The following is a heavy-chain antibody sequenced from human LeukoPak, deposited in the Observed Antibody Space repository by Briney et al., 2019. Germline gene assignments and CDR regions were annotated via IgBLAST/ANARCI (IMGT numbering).Heavy chain of an antibody. Sequence: SETLSLTCTVSGGSMSSYYWSWIRQPPGKGLEWIGYVYTSGSTNYNPSLKSRVTISVDTSKNQFSLKLSSVTAADTAVYYCARGTVAGTGGYYYYGMDVWGQGTTVTVSS. CDR2: VYTSGST. D-gene: IGHD6-19*01. CDR3: ARGTVAGTGGYYYYGMDV. CDR1: GGSMSSYY. J-gene: IGHJ6*02. V-gene: IGHV4-4*08.